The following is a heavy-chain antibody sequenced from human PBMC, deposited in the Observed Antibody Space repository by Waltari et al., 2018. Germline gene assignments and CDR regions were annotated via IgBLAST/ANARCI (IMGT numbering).Heavy chain of an antibody. CDR1: GGSFSGYY. CDR3: ASETITMVRGENY. J-gene: IGHJ4*02. Sequence: QVQLQQWGAGLLKPSETLSLTCAVYGGSFSGYYWSWIRQPPGKGLEWIGEINHSGSTNYNPSLKSRVTISVDTSKNQFSLKLSSVTAADTAVYYCASETITMVRGENYWGQGTLVTVSS. V-gene: IGHV4-34*01. CDR2: INHSGST. D-gene: IGHD3-10*01.